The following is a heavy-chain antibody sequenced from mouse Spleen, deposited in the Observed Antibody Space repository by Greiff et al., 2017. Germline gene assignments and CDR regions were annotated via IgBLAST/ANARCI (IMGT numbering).Heavy chain of an antibody. CDR2: IDPENGDT. V-gene: IGHV14-4*01. Sequence: EVQLQQSGAELVRPGASVKLSCTASGFNIKDDYMHWVKQRPEQGLEWIGWIDPENGDTEYASKFQGKATITADTSSNTAYLQLSSLTSEDTAVYYCTTGYGKRYYWGQGTTLTVSS. CDR3: TTGYGKRYY. J-gene: IGHJ2*01. CDR1: GFNIKDDY. D-gene: IGHD2-1*01.